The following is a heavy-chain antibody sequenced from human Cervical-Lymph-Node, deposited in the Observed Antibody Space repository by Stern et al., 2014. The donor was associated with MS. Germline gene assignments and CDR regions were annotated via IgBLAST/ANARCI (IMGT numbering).Heavy chain of an antibody. CDR1: GGYMSSKY. V-gene: IGHV4-59*01. J-gene: IGHJ5*01. CDR3: ARVTGRGTRQNWFDS. CDR2: IYSAGST. Sequence: QLQLQESGPGLVKPSETVSLTCTVSGGYMSSKYWNWIRQPPGKGLEWIGDIYSAGSTNSNPSLQSRVIISLDTSTNQFSLSLTSVTAADTAVYYCARVTGRGTRQNWFDSWGQGTLVTVSS. D-gene: IGHD1-26*01.